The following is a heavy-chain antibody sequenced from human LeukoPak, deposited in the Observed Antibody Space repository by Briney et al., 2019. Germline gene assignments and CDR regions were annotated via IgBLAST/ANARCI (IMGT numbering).Heavy chain of an antibody. CDR3: AGSAR. J-gene: IGHJ4*02. CDR1: GFTSGTSW. V-gene: IGHV3-7*01. Sequence: GSLRPSCAASGFTSGTSWVSWVRQAPGKGLEWVANINQDGSAQYYVDSVKGRFTISRDNAKSSLYLQMNSLRAEDTAVYYCAGSARWGQGTLVTVSS. CDR2: INQDGSAQ.